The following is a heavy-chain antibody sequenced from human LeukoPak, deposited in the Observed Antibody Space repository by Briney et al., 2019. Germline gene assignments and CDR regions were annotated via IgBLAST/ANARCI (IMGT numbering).Heavy chain of an antibody. V-gene: IGHV4-59*11. CDR1: GGSMSNHY. CDR2: VHYSGST. J-gene: IGHJ4*02. CDR3: ARGINVGATSF. D-gene: IGHD1-26*01. Sequence: SETLSLTCIVSGGSMSNHYWSWVRQPPGKGLEWIGCVHYSGSTKYNPSLKSRVTISIDTSKNQFSLEVTSVTAADTAVYFCARGINVGATSFWGQGALVTVSS.